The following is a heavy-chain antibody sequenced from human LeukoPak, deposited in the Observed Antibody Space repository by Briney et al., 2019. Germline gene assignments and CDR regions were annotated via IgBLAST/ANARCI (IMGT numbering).Heavy chain of an antibody. D-gene: IGHD1-26*01. CDR3: ARHSLVGAIVDY. J-gene: IGHJ4*02. CDR1: GYSISSSSYY. CDR2: IYYSGST. Sequence: PSETLSLTCSVSGYSISSSSYYWGWIRQPPGKGLEWIGSIYYSGSTYYNPSLKSRVTISVDTSKNQFSLKLSSVTAADTAVYYCARHSLVGAIVDYWGQGTLVTVSS. V-gene: IGHV4-39*01.